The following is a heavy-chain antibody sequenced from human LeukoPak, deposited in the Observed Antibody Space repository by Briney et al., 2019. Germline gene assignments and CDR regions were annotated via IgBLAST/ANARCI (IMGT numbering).Heavy chain of an antibody. V-gene: IGHV3-15*01. CDR3: TTEGVVPAAMWGRAYYYYYGMDV. Sequence: GGSLRLSCAASGFTFSSYWMSWVRQAPGKGLEWVGRIKSKTDGGTTDYAAPVKGRFTISRDDSKNTLYLQMNSLKTEDTAVYYCTTEGVVPAAMWGRAYYYYYGMDVWGKGTTVTVSS. CDR1: GFTFSSYW. J-gene: IGHJ6*04. CDR2: IKSKTDGGTT. D-gene: IGHD2-2*01.